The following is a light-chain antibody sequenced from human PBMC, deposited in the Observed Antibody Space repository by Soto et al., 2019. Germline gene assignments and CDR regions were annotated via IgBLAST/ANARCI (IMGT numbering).Light chain of an antibody. V-gene: IGKV1-5*03. J-gene: IGKJ1*01. CDR1: QTISSW. Sequence: DIQLTRSPSTLSGSLRDRVPITCRASQTISSWLAWYQQKPGKAPKLLIYKASTLKSGVPSRFSGSGSGTDFTLTISSLEPEDLAVYYCQQRSNWPRTFGQGTKVDIK. CDR3: QQRSNWPRT. CDR2: KAS.